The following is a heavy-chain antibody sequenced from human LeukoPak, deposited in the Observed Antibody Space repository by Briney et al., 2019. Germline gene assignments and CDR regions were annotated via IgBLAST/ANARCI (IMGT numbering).Heavy chain of an antibody. CDR3: ARIQLWMHAIDY. D-gene: IGHD5-18*01. CDR2: INHSGST. V-gene: IGHV4-34*01. Sequence: SETLSLTCAVYGGSFSGYYWSWIRQPPGKGLEWIGEINHSGSTNYNPSLKSRITISVDTSKNQFSLKLSSVTAADTAVYYCARIQLWMHAIDYWGQGTLVTVSS. CDR1: GGSFSGYY. J-gene: IGHJ4*02.